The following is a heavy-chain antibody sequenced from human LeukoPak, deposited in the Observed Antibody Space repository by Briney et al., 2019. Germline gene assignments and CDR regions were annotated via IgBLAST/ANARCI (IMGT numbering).Heavy chain of an antibody. CDR3: ARHRKDIVVVPAARPLGYYYYYMDV. V-gene: IGHV4-39*01. D-gene: IGHD2-2*01. J-gene: IGHJ6*03. CDR2: IYYSGST. Sequence: PGGSLRLSCAASGFTFSNYWMSWIRQPPGKGLEWIGSIYYSGSTYYNPSLKSRVTISVDTSKNQFSLKLSSVTAADTAVYYCARHRKDIVVVPAARPLGYYYYYMDVWGKGTTVTVSS. CDR1: GFTFSNYW.